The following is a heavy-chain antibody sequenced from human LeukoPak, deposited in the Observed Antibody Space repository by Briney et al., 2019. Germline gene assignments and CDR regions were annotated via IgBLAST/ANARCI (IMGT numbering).Heavy chain of an antibody. CDR3: AIHGIQLWLSNPFDY. D-gene: IGHD5-18*01. J-gene: IGHJ4*02. CDR2: IIPILGIA. Sequence: SVKVSCKASGGTFSSYAISWVRQAPGQGLEWMGRIIPILGIANYAQKFQGRVTITADKSTSTAYMELSSLRSEDTAVYYCAIHGIQLWLSNPFDYWGQGTLVTVSS. CDR1: GGTFSSYA. V-gene: IGHV1-69*04.